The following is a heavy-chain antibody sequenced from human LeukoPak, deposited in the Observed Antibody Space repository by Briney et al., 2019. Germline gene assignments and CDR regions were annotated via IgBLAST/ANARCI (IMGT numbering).Heavy chain of an antibody. CDR3: ATGGYYDSSGYHDY. J-gene: IGHJ4*02. Sequence: ASVKVSCKVSGYTLTELSMHWVRQAPGKGLEWMGGFDPEDGETVYAQKFQGRVTMTTDTSTSTAYMELRSLRSDDTAVYYCATGGYYDSSGYHDYWGQGTLVTVSS. V-gene: IGHV1-24*01. CDR1: GYTLTELS. D-gene: IGHD3-22*01. CDR2: FDPEDGET.